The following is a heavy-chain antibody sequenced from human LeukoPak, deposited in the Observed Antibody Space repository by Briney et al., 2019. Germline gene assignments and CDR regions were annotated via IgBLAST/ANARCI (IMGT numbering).Heavy chain of an antibody. Sequence: SETLPLTCTVSGGSISSYYWSWIRQPPGKGLEWIGYIYYSGSTNYNPSLKSRVTISVDTSKNQFSLKLSSVTAADTAVYYCARSSGWYHYFDYWGQGTLVTVSS. CDR1: GGSISSYY. J-gene: IGHJ4*02. CDR3: ARSSGWYHYFDY. D-gene: IGHD6-19*01. V-gene: IGHV4-59*01. CDR2: IYYSGST.